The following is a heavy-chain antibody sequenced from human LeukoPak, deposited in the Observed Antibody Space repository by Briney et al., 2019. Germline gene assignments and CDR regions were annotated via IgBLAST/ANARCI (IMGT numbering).Heavy chain of an antibody. V-gene: IGHV1-58*02. CDR2: IVVGSGNT. D-gene: IGHD2-21*02. J-gene: IGHJ3*02. Sequence: SVKVSCTPSLFTFTSAAMQWVRQARRQRLEWRGWIVVGSGNTNYAQKFQERVTITTDMSTSTAYMELSSLRSEDTAVYYCAAASEIVVVTADAFDIWGQGTMVTVSS. CDR1: LFTFTSAA. CDR3: AAASEIVVVTADAFDI.